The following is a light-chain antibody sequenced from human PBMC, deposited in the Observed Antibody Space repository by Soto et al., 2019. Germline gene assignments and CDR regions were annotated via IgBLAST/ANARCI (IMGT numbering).Light chain of an antibody. V-gene: IGLV2-14*01. CDR1: SSDVGRYNF. CDR2: DVS. J-gene: IGLJ3*02. CDR3: SSYTSSSTRV. Sequence: QSVLTQPASVSGSPGQSITISCTGTSSDVGRYNFVSWYQQHPGKAPKLMIYDVSNRPSGVSDRFSGSKSGNTASLTISGLQAEDEADYYCSSYTSSSTRVFGGGIKVTVL.